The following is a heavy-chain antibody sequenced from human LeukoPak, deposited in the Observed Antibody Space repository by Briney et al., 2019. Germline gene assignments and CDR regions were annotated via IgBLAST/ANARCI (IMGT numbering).Heavy chain of an antibody. J-gene: IGHJ4*02. CDR1: GFTFSSYA. D-gene: IGHD2-8*02. CDR3: AKDARPVVYADFFDY. CDR2: ISGSGGST. V-gene: IGHV3-23*01. Sequence: PGGSLRLSCAASGFTFSSYAMSWVRQAPGKGRAWVSAISGSGGSTYYADPVKGRFTISRDNSKNTLYLQMNSLRAEDTAVYYCAKDARPVVYADFFDYWGQGTLVTVSS.